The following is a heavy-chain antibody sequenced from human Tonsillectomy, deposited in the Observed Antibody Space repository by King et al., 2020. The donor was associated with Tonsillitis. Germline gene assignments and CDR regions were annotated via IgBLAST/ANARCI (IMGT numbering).Heavy chain of an antibody. J-gene: IGHJ4*02. V-gene: IGHV4-59*01. CDR3: ARDYGSGTYYNRPLTY. D-gene: IGHD3-10*01. CDR1: GGSMSAYY. Sequence: VQLQESGPGLVKPSETLSLTCTVSGGSMSAYYWSWIRQPPGKALEWIGYIYYRGTTKYNASLKSRVTISADTSKNQFSLKLTSVTAADTAVYYCARDYGSGTYYNRPLTYWGQGTLAT. CDR2: IYYRGTT.